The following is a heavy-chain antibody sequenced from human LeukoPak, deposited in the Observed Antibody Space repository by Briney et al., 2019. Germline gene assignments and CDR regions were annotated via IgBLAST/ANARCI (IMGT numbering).Heavy chain of an antibody. D-gene: IGHD4-17*01. J-gene: IGHJ4*02. CDR2: IYASGST. CDR3: ARGAGFDYGDLFDY. V-gene: IGHV4-59*10. Sequence: SETLSFTCAVYGGSFSGYYWSWIRQPPGKGLKWLGRIYASGSTNYNPSLKRRVTMSVDTSKNQFSLKLNSVTAADTAVYYCARGAGFDYGDLFDYWGQGTLVTVSS. CDR1: GGSFSGYY.